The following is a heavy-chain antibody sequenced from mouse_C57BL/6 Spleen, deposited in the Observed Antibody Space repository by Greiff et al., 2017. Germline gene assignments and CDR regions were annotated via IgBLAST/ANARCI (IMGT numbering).Heavy chain of an antibody. CDR3: ARNYYGSSYWYLDV. V-gene: IGHV2-9-1*01. CDR1: GFSLTSYA. CDR2: IWTGGGT. Sequence: VQLVESGPGLVAPSQSLSITCTVSGFSLTSYAISWVRQPPGKGLEWLGVIWTGGGTNYNSARKSRLSISKDNSKSQVFLKMNSLQTDDTASYYSARNYYGSSYWYLDVWGTGTTVTVSS. J-gene: IGHJ1*03. D-gene: IGHD1-1*01.